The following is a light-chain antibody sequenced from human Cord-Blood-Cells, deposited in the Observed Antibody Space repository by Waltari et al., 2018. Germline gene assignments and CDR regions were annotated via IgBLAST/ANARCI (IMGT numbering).Light chain of an antibody. CDR3: QQRSNWIT. Sequence: EIVLTQSPATLSLSPGDRATISCRASQSVSSYLAWYQQKPGQAPRLLIYDASNRATGIPARFSGSGSGTDFTLTISSLEPEDFAVYYCQQRSNWITFGQGTRLEIK. CDR2: DAS. J-gene: IGKJ5*01. CDR1: QSVSSY. V-gene: IGKV3-11*01.